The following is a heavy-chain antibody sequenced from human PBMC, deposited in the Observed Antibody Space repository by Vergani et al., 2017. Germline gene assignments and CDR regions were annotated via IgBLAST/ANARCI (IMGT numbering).Heavy chain of an antibody. J-gene: IGHJ1*01. D-gene: IGHD3-10*01. V-gene: IGHV3-23*01. CDR2: FSSGGGDL. CDR3: TTAWGLYYLHGEYFQY. Sequence: EVQFLESGGGLVQPGGSRRLSCAGAGFTFDTYTMAYVRQAPGKGLEWVATFSSGGGDLFYDDSVKGRFTISRDNSKNTLFLQMNLLTDENTAVYYCTTAWGLYYLHGEYFQYWGRGTLVSVSS. CDR1: GFTFDTYT.